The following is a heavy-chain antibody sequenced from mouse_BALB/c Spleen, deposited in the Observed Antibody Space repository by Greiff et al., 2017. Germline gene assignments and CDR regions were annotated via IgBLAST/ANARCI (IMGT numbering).Heavy chain of an antibody. V-gene: IGHV2-9-2*01. CDR1: GFSLTSYD. CDR3: VRSPLYGNYLYYFDY. CDR2: IWTGGGT. J-gene: IGHJ2*01. Sequence: VQRVESGPGLVAPSQSLSITCTVSGFSLTSYDISWIRQPPGKGLEWLGVIWTGGGTNYNSAFMSRLSISKDNSKSQVFLKMNSLQTDDTAIYYCVRSPLYGNYLYYFDYWGQGTTLTVSS. D-gene: IGHD2-1*01.